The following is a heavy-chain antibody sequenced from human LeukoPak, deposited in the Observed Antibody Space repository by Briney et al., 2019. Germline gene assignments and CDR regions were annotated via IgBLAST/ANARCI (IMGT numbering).Heavy chain of an antibody. CDR1: DGSISSYY. CDR2: ITYSGST. J-gene: IGHJ5*02. V-gene: IGHV4-59*08. Sequence: PSETLSLTCTVSDGSISSYYWSWIRLRPGEGLEWIAYITYSGSTSYNPSLKSRVTISLETSKNHFSLKMSSLTALDTAIYICARPGTAGRYMYNWFAPWGHGTLVTVSS. D-gene: IGHD6-13*01. CDR3: ARPGTAGRYMYNWFAP.